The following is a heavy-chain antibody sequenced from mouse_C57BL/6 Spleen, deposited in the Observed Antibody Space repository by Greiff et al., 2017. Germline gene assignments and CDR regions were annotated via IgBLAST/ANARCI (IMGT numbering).Heavy chain of an antibody. V-gene: IGHV5-6*01. CDR3: ARQYDGYYRAMDY. D-gene: IGHD2-3*01. CDR2: ISSGGSYT. CDR1: GFTFSSYG. J-gene: IGHJ4*01. Sequence: EVKLMESGGDLVKPGGSLKLSCAASGFTFSSYGMSWVRQTPDKRLEWVATISSGGSYTYYLDSVKGRFTMSRDNAKNTLYLQKSSLKAEDTAMDYCARQYDGYYRAMDYCGQGTSVTVSS.